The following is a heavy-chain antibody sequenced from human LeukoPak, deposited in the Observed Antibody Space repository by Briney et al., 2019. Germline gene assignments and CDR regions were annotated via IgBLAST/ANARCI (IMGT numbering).Heavy chain of an antibody. CDR3: ARDPGVGAVDY. CDR1: GYSISSGYY. D-gene: IGHD1-26*01. Sequence: SETLSLTCTVSGYSISSGYYWGWIRQPPGKGLEWIGSIYHSGSTYYNPSLKSRVTMSVDTSKNQFSLKLSSVTAADTAVYYCARDPGVGAVDYWGQGTLVTVSS. CDR2: IYHSGST. V-gene: IGHV4-38-2*02. J-gene: IGHJ4*02.